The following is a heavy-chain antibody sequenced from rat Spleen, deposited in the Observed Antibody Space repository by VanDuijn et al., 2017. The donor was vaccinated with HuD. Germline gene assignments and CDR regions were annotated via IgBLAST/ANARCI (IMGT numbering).Heavy chain of an antibody. Sequence: EVQLVESDGGLVQPGGSQKLSCAASGFTFSDYYMAWVRQAPTKGLEWVATISYDGSSTYYRDSVKGRFTISRDNAKSTLYLQMDSLRSEDTATYYCATEWLLSYFDYWGQGVMVTVSS. CDR3: ATEWLLSYFDY. V-gene: IGHV5-29*01. J-gene: IGHJ2*01. D-gene: IGHD1-1*01. CDR1: GFTFSDYY. CDR2: ISYDGSST.